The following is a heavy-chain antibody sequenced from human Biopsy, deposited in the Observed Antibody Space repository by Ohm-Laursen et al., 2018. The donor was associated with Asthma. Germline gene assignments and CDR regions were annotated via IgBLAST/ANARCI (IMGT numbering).Heavy chain of an antibody. CDR2: IIPMYGVP. Sequence: SVKASCKPSGGTFRTYAFNWVRQAPGQGLEWMGGIIPMYGVPKVAQKFQGRVTITADESTSTAYMEMSSLRSEDTAVYYCARVDAIMISGDFYFYSGFDLWGQGTTVRVSS. V-gene: IGHV1-69*01. CDR1: GGTFRTYA. D-gene: IGHD3-16*01. CDR3: ARVDAIMISGDFYFYSGFDL. J-gene: IGHJ6*02.